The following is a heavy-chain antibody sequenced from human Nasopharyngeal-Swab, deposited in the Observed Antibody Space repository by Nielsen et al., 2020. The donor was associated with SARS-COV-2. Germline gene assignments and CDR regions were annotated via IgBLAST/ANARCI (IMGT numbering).Heavy chain of an antibody. CDR2: IRASDGST. Sequence: GGSLRLSCAASGFIFSNYAMTWVRQAPGKGLEWVSSIRASDGSTYYADSVKGRFTISRDNSKSMLFLQMSALRAEDTAVYYCARDAPAHYGAFYWGRGTLVTVSS. D-gene: IGHD4-17*01. CDR3: ARDAPAHYGAFY. J-gene: IGHJ4*02. CDR1: GFIFSNYA. V-gene: IGHV3-23*01.